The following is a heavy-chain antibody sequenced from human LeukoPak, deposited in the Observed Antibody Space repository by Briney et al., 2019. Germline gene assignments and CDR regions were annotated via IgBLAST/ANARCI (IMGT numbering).Heavy chain of an antibody. V-gene: IGHV4-59*01. Sequence: PSETLSLTCTVSGGSISSYYWSWIRQPPGKGLEWIGYIYYSGSTNYNPSLKSRVPISVDTSKNQFSLKLSSVTAADTAVYYCARGNYYDFWSGYFIDYWGQGTLVTVSS. CDR2: IYYSGST. CDR1: GGSISSYY. CDR3: ARGNYYDFWSGYFIDY. D-gene: IGHD3-3*01. J-gene: IGHJ4*02.